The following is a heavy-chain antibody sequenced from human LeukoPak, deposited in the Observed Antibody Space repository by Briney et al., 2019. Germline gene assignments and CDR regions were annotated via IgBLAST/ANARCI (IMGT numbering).Heavy chain of an antibody. V-gene: IGHV4-34*01. CDR3: ARGVRRPYYFDY. J-gene: IGHJ4*02. Sequence: PSETLSLTCAVYGGSFSGYYWSWIRQPPGKGLEWIGEINHSGSTNYNPSLKSRVTISVDTSKNQFSLKLSSVTAADTAVYYCARGVRRPYYFDYWGQGTLVTVSS. CDR1: GGSFSGYY. D-gene: IGHD3-10*02. CDR2: INHSGST.